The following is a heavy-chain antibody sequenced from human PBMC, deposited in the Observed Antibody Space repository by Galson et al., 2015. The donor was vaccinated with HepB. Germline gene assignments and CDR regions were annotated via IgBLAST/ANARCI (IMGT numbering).Heavy chain of an antibody. J-gene: IGHJ4*02. CDR2: ISYDGSNK. D-gene: IGHD3-16*02. CDR3: ARETITFGGVIAQYFDY. Sequence: SLRLSCAASGFTFSSYAMHWVRQAPGKGLEWVAVISYDGSNKYYADSVKGRFTISRDNSKNTLYLQMNSLRAEDTAVYYCARETITFGGVIAQYFDYWGQGTLVTVSS. CDR1: GFTFSSYA. V-gene: IGHV3-30-3*01.